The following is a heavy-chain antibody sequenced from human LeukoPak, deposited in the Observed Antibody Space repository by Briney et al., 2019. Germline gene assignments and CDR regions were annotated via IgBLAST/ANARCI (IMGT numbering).Heavy chain of an antibody. D-gene: IGHD2-2*02. CDR3: ARDQAYTSPADY. V-gene: IGHV3-74*01. CDR1: GFTFSSYW. CDR2: INSDGSST. J-gene: IGHJ4*02. Sequence: GGSLRLSCAASGFTFSSYWMHWVRQAPGKGLVWVSRINSDGSSTRYADSAKGRFTISRDNAKNTLYLQMNSLRAEDTAVYYCARDQAYTSPADYWGQETLVTVSS.